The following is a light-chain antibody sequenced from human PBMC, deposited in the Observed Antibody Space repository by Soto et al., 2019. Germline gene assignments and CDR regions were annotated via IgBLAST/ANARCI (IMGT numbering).Light chain of an antibody. CDR1: QNVRGY. Sequence: IVMTQSPATLSVSPGERATLSCRASQNVRGYLAWYQQKPGQAPRLLIYDASNRATGIPARFSGSGSGTVFTLTIGSLEPEDSAVYYCQQRKNWPPITFGQGTRLEIK. J-gene: IGKJ5*01. CDR2: DAS. V-gene: IGKV3-11*01. CDR3: QQRKNWPPIT.